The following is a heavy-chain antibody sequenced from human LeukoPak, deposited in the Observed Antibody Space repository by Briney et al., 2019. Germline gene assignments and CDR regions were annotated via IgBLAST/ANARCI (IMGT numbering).Heavy chain of an antibody. CDR2: ISGRGGRT. Sequence: GVSLRLSCAASGFTFSSYAMSWVRQAPGKGLEWVSAISGRGGRTYYADSVKGRFTISRDNSMDTLYLQMNSLRADDTAVYYCAKGARWELPLDYWGQGTLVTV. D-gene: IGHD1-26*01. V-gene: IGHV3-23*01. CDR3: AKGARWELPLDY. CDR1: GFTFSSYA. J-gene: IGHJ4*02.